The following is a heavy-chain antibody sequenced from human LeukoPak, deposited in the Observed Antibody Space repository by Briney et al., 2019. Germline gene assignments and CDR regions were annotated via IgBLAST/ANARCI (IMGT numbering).Heavy chain of an antibody. V-gene: IGHV4-59*08. CDR2: IYHSGST. Sequence: SEALSLTCTVSGGSISSYYWSWIRQPPGRGVEWIGYIYHSGSTNYNPSLTSRVSISVDTSKNQFSLKLSSVTAADTAVYYCARHHYGGNSGYFDYWGQGTLVTVSS. D-gene: IGHD4-23*01. CDR3: ARHHYGGNSGYFDY. J-gene: IGHJ4*02. CDR1: GGSISSYY.